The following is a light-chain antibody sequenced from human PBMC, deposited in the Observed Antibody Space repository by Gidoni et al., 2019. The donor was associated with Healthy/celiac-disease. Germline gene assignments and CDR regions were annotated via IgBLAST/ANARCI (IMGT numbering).Light chain of an antibody. V-gene: IGKV1-39*01. Sequence: IQMPPSPSSLSASVGDRVTITCRASQSISSNLNWYQQKPGKAPKLLIYAASSLQSGVPSRFSGSGSGTDFTLTISSLQPEDFATYYCQQSYSTPGTFGQGTKVEIK. J-gene: IGKJ1*01. CDR1: QSISSN. CDR2: AAS. CDR3: QQSYSTPGT.